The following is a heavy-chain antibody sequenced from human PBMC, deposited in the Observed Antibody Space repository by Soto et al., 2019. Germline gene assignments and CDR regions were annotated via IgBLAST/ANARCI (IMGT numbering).Heavy chain of an antibody. CDR2: LYDVDGS. CDR1: GLTISGKKY. CDR3: GTWHEREHAYDV. Sequence: PGGSLRLSCAAFGLTISGKKYVAWVRQAPGKGLEWVSALYDVDGSFYADSVKGRFTTSSDSSKTTVYLQMNDLRPDDTAFYYCGTWHEREHAYDVWGQGTTVTVSS. V-gene: IGHV3-53*01. J-gene: IGHJ3*01. D-gene: IGHD1-1*01.